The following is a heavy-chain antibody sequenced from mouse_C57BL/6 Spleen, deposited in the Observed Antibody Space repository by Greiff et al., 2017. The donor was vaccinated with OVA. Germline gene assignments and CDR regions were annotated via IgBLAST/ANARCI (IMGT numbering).Heavy chain of an antibody. Sequence: VKLMESGAELVKPGASVKMSCKASGYTFTSYWITWVKQRPGQGLEWIGDIYPGSGSTNYNEKFKSKATLTVDTSSSTAYMQLSSLTSEDSAVYYCARRAVTTSFDYWGQGTTLTVSS. D-gene: IGHD2-2*01. V-gene: IGHV1-55*01. CDR1: GYTFTSYW. J-gene: IGHJ2*01. CDR2: IYPGSGST. CDR3: ARRAVTTSFDY.